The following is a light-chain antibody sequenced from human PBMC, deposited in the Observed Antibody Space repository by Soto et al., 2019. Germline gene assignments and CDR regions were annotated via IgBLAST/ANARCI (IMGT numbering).Light chain of an antibody. J-gene: IGLJ1*01. CDR3: AAWDDSLMGV. V-gene: IGLV1-44*01. Sequence: QSVLTQPPSASGTPGQRVTISCSGSSSNIGSNTVNWYQQLPGTAPKLLIYSNNQRHSGVPDRFSGSKSGTSASLAISGLQFEDEADYYCAAWDDSLMGVFGTGTKLTVL. CDR1: SSNIGSNT. CDR2: SNN.